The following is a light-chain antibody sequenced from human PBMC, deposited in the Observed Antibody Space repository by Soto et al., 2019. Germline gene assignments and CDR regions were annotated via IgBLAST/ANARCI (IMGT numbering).Light chain of an antibody. CDR2: KAS. J-gene: IGKJ1*01. CDR1: QNIDNW. Sequence: DVQMTESPSTLSASLGDRFTITCLAGQNIDNWLAWYQQKIGKAPKLLIYKASSLETGVPSMFSGSGSGTEFSLTISNLEPDDFATYHCQQYYTNSQASFGQGTKV. V-gene: IGKV1-5*03. CDR3: QQYYTNSQAS.